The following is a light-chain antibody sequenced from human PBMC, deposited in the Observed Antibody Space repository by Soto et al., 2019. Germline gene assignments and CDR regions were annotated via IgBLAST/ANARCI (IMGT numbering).Light chain of an antibody. CDR2: TNN. V-gene: IGLV1-47*02. J-gene: IGLJ3*02. CDR3: AAWDDSLSGWV. Sequence: QSVLTQPPSASGTPGQRVTISCSGSSSNIGRDYVYWYQQLPGTAPKLLIYTNNQRLSGVPDRFSGSKSGTSASLAISGLRSEDEADYYCAAWDDSLSGWVFGGGTKVTVL. CDR1: SSNIGRDY.